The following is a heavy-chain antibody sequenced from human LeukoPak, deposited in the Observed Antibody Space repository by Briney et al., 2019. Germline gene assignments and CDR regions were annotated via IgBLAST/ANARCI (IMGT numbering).Heavy chain of an antibody. J-gene: IGHJ4*02. CDR3: ASTNSLDY. Sequence: PGGSLRLSCAASGFTFSNYDMSWVRQAPGKGLEWVANIKQDGSEQNYVDSVKGRFTISRDNTKNSLYLQMNSLRAEDTAVYYCASTNSLDYWGQGTLVTVSS. CDR1: GFTFSNYD. D-gene: IGHD2-2*01. V-gene: IGHV3-7*01. CDR2: IKQDGSEQ.